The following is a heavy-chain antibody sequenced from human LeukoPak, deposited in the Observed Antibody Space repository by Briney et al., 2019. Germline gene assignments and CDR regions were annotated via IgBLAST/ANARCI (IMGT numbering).Heavy chain of an antibody. D-gene: IGHD1-26*01. CDR3: ARGIIVGATWGENYNCFDP. Sequence: SETLSLTCTVSGGSISSSSYYWGWIRQPPGKGLEWIGSIYYSGSTYYNPSLKSRVTISVDTSKNQFSLKLSSVTAADTAVYYCARGIIVGATWGENYNCFDPWGPGTLVTVSS. CDR2: IYYSGST. J-gene: IGHJ5*02. CDR1: GGSISSSSYY. V-gene: IGHV4-39*07.